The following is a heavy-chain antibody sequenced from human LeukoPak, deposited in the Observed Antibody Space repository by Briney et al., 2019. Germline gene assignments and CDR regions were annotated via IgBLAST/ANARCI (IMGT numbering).Heavy chain of an antibody. J-gene: IGHJ3*02. D-gene: IGHD2-15*01. CDR1: GDSVSSNSAA. CDR3: AREDCSGGSCYFGGDAFDI. Sequence: SQTLSLTCAISGDSVSSNSAAWNWIRQSPSRGLEWLGRTYYRSKWYNDYAVSVKSRITINPDTSKNQFSLQLNSVTPEDTAVYYCAREDCSGGSCYFGGDAFDIWGQGTMVTVSS. V-gene: IGHV6-1*01. CDR2: TYYRSKWYN.